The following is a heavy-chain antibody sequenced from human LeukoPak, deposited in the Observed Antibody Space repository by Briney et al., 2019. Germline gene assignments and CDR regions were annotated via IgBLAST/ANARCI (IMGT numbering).Heavy chain of an antibody. CDR2: IDPNSDGT. CDR1: GYTFTAYY. CDR3: AKVGIYRSSTSCQGTDY. J-gene: IGHJ4*02. D-gene: IGHD2-2*01. Sequence: ASVKVSCKASGYTFTAYYIHWIRQAPGQGLEWMGQIDPNSDGTKYAQKFQGRVTMTRDTSISTAYMQVNSLRSDDTAVYYCAKVGIYRSSTSCQGTDYWGQGTLVTVSS. V-gene: IGHV1-2*06.